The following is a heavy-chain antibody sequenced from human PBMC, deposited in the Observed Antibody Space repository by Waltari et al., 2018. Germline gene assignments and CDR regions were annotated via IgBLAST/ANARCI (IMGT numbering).Heavy chain of an antibody. D-gene: IGHD6-6*01. J-gene: IGHJ1*01. CDR1: GYSISSGYY. V-gene: IGHV4-38-2*01. CDR2: IYHSGGT. Sequence: QVQLQESGPGLVKPSETLSLTCAVSGYSISSGYYWGWIRQPPGKGLEWIGSIYHSGGTYYNPSLKSRVTISVDTSKNQFSLKLSSVTAADTAVYYCARRGSSSTLGYFQHWGQGTLVTVSS. CDR3: ARRGSSSTLGYFQH.